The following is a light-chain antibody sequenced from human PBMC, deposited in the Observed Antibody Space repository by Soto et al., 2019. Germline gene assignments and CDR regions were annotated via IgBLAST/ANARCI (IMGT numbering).Light chain of an antibody. V-gene: IGKV3-20*01. J-gene: IGKJ1*01. CDR2: GAS. CDR3: QHYSSQT. Sequence: EIVLTQSPATLSSFPGDRVTLSCRASQYINTRLAWYQHRPGQAPRLLIYGASSRATGIPDRFSGSGSGTDFTLTISRLEPEDSAVYFCQHYSSQTFGQGTKGDIK. CDR1: QYINTR.